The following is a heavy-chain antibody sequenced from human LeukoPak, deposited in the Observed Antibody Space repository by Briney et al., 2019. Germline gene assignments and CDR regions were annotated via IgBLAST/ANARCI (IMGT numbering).Heavy chain of an antibody. Sequence: SETLSHTCTVSGGSINSYYWSWIRQPAGKGLEWIGRIYTSGNTDYNPSLKSRVTMSIYTSRNQFSLKLNSVTAADTAVYYCARGLGYTEPFFEYWGQGTLVTVSS. CDR3: ARGLGYTEPFFEY. D-gene: IGHD3-16*02. CDR1: GGSINSYY. J-gene: IGHJ4*02. V-gene: IGHV4-4*07. CDR2: IYTSGNT.